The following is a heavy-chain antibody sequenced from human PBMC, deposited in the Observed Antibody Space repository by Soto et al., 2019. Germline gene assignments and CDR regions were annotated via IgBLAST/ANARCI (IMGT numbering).Heavy chain of an antibody. CDR3: ARNSLLTFLGSGWS. CDR1: GGSISSYY. D-gene: IGHD6-19*01. Sequence: SETLSLTCTVSGGSISSYYWSWIRQPPGKGLEWIGYIYYSGSTNYNPSLKSRVTISVGTSKNQFSLKLSSVTAADTAVYYCARNSLLTFLGSGWSWGQRTLVPVSS. V-gene: IGHV4-59*08. CDR2: IYYSGST. J-gene: IGHJ5*02.